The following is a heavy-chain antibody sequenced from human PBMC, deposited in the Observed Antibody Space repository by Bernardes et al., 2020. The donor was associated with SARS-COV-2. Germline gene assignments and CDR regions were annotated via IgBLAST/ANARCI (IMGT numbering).Heavy chain of an antibody. V-gene: IGHV3-30*02. CDR2: IRYDGANK. CDR3: AKELNWNHFDY. CDR1: GFNFGSYG. J-gene: IGHJ4*02. Sequence: GGSLRLSCAASGFNFGSYGMVWVRQAPGKGLEWVAFIRYDGANKYYADSVKGRFTISRDNSKNTLYLEMNSLRAEDTAVYYCAKELNWNHFDYWGQGSLVSVSS. D-gene: IGHD1-20*01.